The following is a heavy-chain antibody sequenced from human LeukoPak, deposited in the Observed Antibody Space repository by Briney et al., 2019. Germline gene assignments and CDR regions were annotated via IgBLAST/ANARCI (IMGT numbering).Heavy chain of an antibody. CDR1: GFTVSSNY. CDR3: ARSPYCGGDCYGGSDY. Sequence: HPGGSLRLSCAASGFTVSSNYMSWVRQAPGKGLEWVSVIYSGGSTYYADSVKGRFTISRDNSKNTLYLQMNSLRAEDTAVYYCARSPYCGGDCYGGSDYWGQGTLVTVSS. CDR2: IYSGGST. J-gene: IGHJ4*02. D-gene: IGHD2-21*02. V-gene: IGHV3-53*01.